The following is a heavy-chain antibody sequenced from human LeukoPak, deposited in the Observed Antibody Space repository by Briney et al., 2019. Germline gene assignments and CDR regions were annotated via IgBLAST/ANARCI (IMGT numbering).Heavy chain of an antibody. V-gene: IGHV3-53*01. CDR1: GFTVSSNY. CDR3: ARVSDSSGYYYGY. CDR2: IYSGGST. Sequence: QTGGSLRLSCAASGFTVSSNYMSWVRQAPGKGLEWVSVIYSGGSTYYADSVKGRFTISRDNSKNTLYFQMNSLRAEDTAVYYCARVSDSSGYYYGYWGQGTLVTVSS. D-gene: IGHD3-22*01. J-gene: IGHJ4*02.